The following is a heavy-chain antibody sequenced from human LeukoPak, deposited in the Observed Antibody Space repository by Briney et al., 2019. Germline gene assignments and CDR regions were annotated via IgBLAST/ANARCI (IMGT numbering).Heavy chain of an antibody. V-gene: IGHV3-66*02. D-gene: IGHD6-13*01. CDR3: AREIAAAAPYGMDV. CDR1: GFTVSSNY. CDR2: IYSGGST. J-gene: IGHJ6*02. Sequence: GGSLRLSCAASGFTVSSNYMSWVRQAPGKGLEWVSVIYSGGSTYYADSVKGRFTISRDNPKNTLYLQMNSLRAEDTAVYYCAREIAAAAPYGMDVWGQGTAVTVSS.